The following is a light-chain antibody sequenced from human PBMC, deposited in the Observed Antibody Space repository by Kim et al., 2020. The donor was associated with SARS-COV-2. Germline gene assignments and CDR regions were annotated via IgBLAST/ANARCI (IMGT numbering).Light chain of an antibody. J-gene: IGKJ1*01. CDR2: AAS. CDR1: QGISSY. CDR3: QQYYSYPPWT. V-gene: IGKV1-8*01. Sequence: AIRITQSPSSLSASTGDRVTITCRASQGISSYLAWYQQKPGKAPKLLIYAASTLQSGVPSRFSGSGSGTDFTLTISCLQSEDFATYYSQQYYSYPPWTFGQGTKVDIK.